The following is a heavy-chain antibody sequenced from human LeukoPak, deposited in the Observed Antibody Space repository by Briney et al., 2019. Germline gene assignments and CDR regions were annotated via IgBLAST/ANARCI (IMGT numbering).Heavy chain of an antibody. CDR3: AKGANDILTGYIDY. V-gene: IGHV3-23*01. Sequence: QSGGSLRLSCAASGFTFSSYAMSWVRQAPGKGLEWVSAISGSGGSTYYADSVKGRFTISRDNSKNTLYLQMNSLRAEDTAVYYCAKGANDILTGYIDYGGKEPLVTVSS. J-gene: IGHJ4*02. CDR2: ISGSGGST. D-gene: IGHD3-9*01. CDR1: GFTFSSYA.